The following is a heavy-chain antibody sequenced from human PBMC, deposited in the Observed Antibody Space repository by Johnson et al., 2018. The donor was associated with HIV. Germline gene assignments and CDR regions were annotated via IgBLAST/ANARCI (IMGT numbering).Heavy chain of an antibody. CDR1: GFTFSSYA. CDR3: AKAREYDSTGHDAFDI. J-gene: IGHJ3*02. Sequence: QMQLVESGGGVVQPGRSLRLSCAASGFTFSSYAMHWVRQAPGKGLEWVAVLSYDGSNKYYSDSVKGRFTLSRDNSKNTLYLQMNSLRAEDTAVYYCAKAREYDSTGHDAFDIWGQGTMVTVSS. D-gene: IGHD3-22*01. V-gene: IGHV3-30-3*01. CDR2: LSYDGSNK.